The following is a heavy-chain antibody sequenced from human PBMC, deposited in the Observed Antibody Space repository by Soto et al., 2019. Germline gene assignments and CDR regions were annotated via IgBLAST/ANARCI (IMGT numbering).Heavy chain of an antibody. Sequence: QVQLQESGPGLVKPSETLSLTCTVSGGSISTYFWSWIRQPPGKGLEWIGYIHHSGSTYYNPSLKSRVTISVDTSKNQFSRKLTSVTAADTAVYYCARESAGSGKNNWFDPWGQGTLVTVSS. V-gene: IGHV4-59*01. CDR1: GGSISTYF. D-gene: IGHD3-10*01. CDR3: ARESAGSGKNNWFDP. J-gene: IGHJ5*02. CDR2: IHHSGST.